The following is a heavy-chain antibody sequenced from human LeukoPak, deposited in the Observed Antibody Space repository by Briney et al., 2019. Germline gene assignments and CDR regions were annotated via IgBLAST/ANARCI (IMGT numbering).Heavy chain of an antibody. CDR2: IIPIFGTA. V-gene: IGHV1-69*05. J-gene: IGHJ4*02. CDR1: GGTFSSYA. Sequence: ASVKVSCKASGGTFSSYAISWVRQAPGQGLEWMGGIIPIFGTANYAQKFQGRVTITTDESTSTAYMELSSLRPEDTAVYYCASNPESYSSSGLDYWGQGTLVTVSS. D-gene: IGHD6-6*01. CDR3: ASNPESYSSSGLDY.